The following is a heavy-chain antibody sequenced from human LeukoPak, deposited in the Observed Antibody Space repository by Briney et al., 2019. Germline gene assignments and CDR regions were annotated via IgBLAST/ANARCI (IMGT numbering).Heavy chain of an antibody. Sequence: GASVKVSCRASGYTFTNYGINWVRQPPGQGLEWMGWISAYGNTNYAQNLQGRVTMTTGTSTSTAYMELRSLTSDDTAVYYCARDFTTTAMVALDYWGQGTLVSVFS. CDR2: ISAYGNT. J-gene: IGHJ4*02. D-gene: IGHD5-18*01. CDR3: ARDFTTTAMVALDY. V-gene: IGHV1-18*01. CDR1: GYTFTNYG.